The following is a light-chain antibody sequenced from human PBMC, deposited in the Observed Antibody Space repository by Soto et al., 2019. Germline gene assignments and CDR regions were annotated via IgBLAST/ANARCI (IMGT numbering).Light chain of an antibody. CDR3: QNYNSVPLFT. CDR1: QGISNY. V-gene: IGKV1-27*01. CDR2: AAS. J-gene: IGKJ3*01. Sequence: DIQMTQSPSSLSASVGDRVTITCRASQGISNYLAWYQQKPGKVPKLLIYAASTLQSGVPSRFSGSGSGTDFTLTISSLQPEDVSTYYCQNYNSVPLFTFGPGTKVD.